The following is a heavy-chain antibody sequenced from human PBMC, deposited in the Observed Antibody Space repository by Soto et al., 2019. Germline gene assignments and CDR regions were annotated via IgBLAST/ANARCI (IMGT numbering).Heavy chain of an antibody. V-gene: IGHV3-23*01. CDR2: LSGSGSIT. CDR1: GFSFSSFD. J-gene: IGHJ4*02. D-gene: IGHD1-26*01. CDR3: ANYRMWSSFDF. Sequence: EVQLLESGGGLVQPGGSLRLSCAASGFSFSSFDMSWVRQAPGMGLEWVSTLSGSGSITHYAESVKGRFTISRDNFENTLYLLTNSLGAEDTAVYYCANYRMWSSFDFWGQGTLVTVSS.